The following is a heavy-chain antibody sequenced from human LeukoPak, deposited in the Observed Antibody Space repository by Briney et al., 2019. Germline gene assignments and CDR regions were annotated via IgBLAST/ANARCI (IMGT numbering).Heavy chain of an antibody. CDR2: IKNNGDGGTT. Sequence: GGSLRLSCVASGFTFSSAWMSWVRQAPGKGLEWVGSIKNNGDGGTTDYAAPVRGRFAISRDDSENTLYLHMNSLKTEDTGVYYCTWDDADSWGQGTLVTVSS. J-gene: IGHJ4*02. D-gene: IGHD1-1*01. V-gene: IGHV3-15*01. CDR1: GFTFSSAW. CDR3: TWDDADS.